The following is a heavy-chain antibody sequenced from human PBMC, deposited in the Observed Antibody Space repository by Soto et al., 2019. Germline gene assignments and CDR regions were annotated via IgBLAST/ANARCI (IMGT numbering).Heavy chain of an antibody. Sequence: ASVKVSCKASGYTFTSYGISWVRQAPGQGLEWMGWISAYNGNTNYAQKLQGRVTMTTDTSTSTAYMELRSLRSDDTAVYYCARTPLEVFVGAAGSSAFDIWGQGTMVTVSS. CDR2: ISAYNGNT. D-gene: IGHD1-26*01. J-gene: IGHJ3*02. CDR1: GYTFTSYG. CDR3: ARTPLEVFVGAAGSSAFDI. V-gene: IGHV1-18*01.